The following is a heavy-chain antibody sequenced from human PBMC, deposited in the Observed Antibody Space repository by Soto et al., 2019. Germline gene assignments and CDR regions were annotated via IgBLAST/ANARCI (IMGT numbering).Heavy chain of an antibody. CDR3: ARDLAGPLAYCGGDCYSWRD. CDR1: GFTFSSYS. Sequence: EVQLVESGGGLVQPGGSLRLSCAASGFTFSSYSMNWVRQAPGKGLEWVSYISSSSSTIYYADSVKGRFTISRDNAKNSLYLQMNSLRDEDTAVYYCARDLAGPLAYCGGDCYSWRDWGQGTLATVSS. CDR2: ISSSSSTI. V-gene: IGHV3-48*02. J-gene: IGHJ4*02. D-gene: IGHD2-21*02.